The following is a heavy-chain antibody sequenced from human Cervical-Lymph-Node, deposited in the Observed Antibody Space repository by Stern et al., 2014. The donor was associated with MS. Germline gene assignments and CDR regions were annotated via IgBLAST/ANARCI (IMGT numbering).Heavy chain of an antibody. J-gene: IGHJ6*02. CDR3: ARDGRHTDNYGLDV. D-gene: IGHD3-9*01. V-gene: IGHV1-69*01. Sequence: VQLVESGAEVKKPGSSVKVSCKASGGTFNVYAINWLRQAPGQGLEWMGGIIPIIGTASYAQKFQGRVTITADGSTRTSSMQMSSLRFDDTAVYYCARDGRHTDNYGLDVWGQGTTVTVSS. CDR1: GGTFNVYA. CDR2: IIPIIGTA.